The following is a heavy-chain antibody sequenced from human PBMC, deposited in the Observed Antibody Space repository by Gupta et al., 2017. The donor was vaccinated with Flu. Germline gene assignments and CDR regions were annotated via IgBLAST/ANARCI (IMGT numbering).Heavy chain of an antibody. CDR2: MWCDGSKE. V-gene: IGHV3-33*01. D-gene: IGHD1-7*01. Sequence: QVQLVESGGGVVQSGRSLRLTCEASVFTMRGSGMRWVRQVQGKGLELVAWMWCDGSKEKYADAVKGRFTISRDNSKNTIYLQMNSLRAEDSAVYYCARDASGGIVVTGTYTPISGFYDFWGQGTQVTVSP. CDR3: ARDASGGIVVTGTYTPISGFYDF. J-gene: IGHJ4*02. CDR1: VFTMRGSG.